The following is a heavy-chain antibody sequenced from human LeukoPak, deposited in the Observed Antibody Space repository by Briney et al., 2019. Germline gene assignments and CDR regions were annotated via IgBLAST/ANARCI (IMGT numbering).Heavy chain of an antibody. CDR2: ISGSGGST. V-gene: IGHV3-23*01. CDR3: ARGVQWLPH. Sequence: GGSLRLSCAASGFTFSSYAMSWVRQAPGKGLEWVSAISGSGGSTYYADSVKGRFTISRDNAKNSLYLQMNSLRAEDTAVYYCARGVQWLPHWGQGTLVTVSS. CDR1: GFTFSSYA. D-gene: IGHD6-19*01. J-gene: IGHJ4*02.